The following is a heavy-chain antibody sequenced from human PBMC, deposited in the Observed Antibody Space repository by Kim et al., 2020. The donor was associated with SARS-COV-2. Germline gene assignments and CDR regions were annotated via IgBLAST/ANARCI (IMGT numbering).Heavy chain of an antibody. CDR2: IHHSGST. Sequence: IHHSGSTNYTPSLKGRVTISVDTSKNQFSRKLSSVTAADTAVYYCARGPYWGQGTLVTVSS. V-gene: IGHV4-34*01. CDR3: ARGPY. J-gene: IGHJ4*02.